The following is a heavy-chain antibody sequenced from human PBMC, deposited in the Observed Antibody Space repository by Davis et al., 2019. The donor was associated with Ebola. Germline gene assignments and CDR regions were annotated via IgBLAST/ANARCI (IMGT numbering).Heavy chain of an antibody. CDR1: GFSFSDSD. Sequence: GESLKISCAASGFSFSDSDIFWVRQAPGKGLEWVSTINPSGSRTFYADSVRGRFTISRDNSKNTLYLQMNSLRAEDTAVYHCAKALGGSYIYYYMDVWGKGTTGTVSS. CDR3: AKALGGSYIYYYMDV. V-gene: IGHV3-23*01. J-gene: IGHJ6*03. CDR2: INPSGSRT. D-gene: IGHD1-26*01.